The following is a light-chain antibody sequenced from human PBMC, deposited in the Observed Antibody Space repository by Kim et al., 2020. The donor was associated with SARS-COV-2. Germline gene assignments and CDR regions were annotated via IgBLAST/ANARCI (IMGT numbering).Light chain of an antibody. Sequence: DIQMTQSPSTLSASVRDRVTISCRASQSISSWLAWYQQKPGKAPNLLIYESSSLESGVPSRFSGSGSGTEFTLTISSLQPDDFATYYCQQYNSYPLTFGGGTKVDIK. V-gene: IGKV1-5*03. CDR3: QQYNSYPLT. J-gene: IGKJ4*01. CDR1: QSISSW. CDR2: ESS.